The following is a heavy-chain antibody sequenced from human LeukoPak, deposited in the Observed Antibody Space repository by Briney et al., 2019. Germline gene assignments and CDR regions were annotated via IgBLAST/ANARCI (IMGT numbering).Heavy chain of an antibody. CDR2: INPNSGGT. CDR1: GYTFTGYY. J-gene: IGHJ4*02. V-gene: IGHV1-2*02. CDR3: ARDSDSATVTTFGY. D-gene: IGHD4-17*01. Sequence: ASVKVSCKASGYTFTGYYMHWVRRAPGQGLEWMGWINPNSGGTNYAQKFQGRVTMTRDTSISTAYMELSRLRSDDTAVYYCARDSDSATVTTFGYWGQGTLVTVSS.